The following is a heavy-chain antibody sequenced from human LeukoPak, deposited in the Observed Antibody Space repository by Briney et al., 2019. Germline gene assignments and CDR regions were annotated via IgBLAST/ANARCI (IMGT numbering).Heavy chain of an antibody. CDR1: GFIFNNYG. V-gene: IGHV3-30*18. J-gene: IGHJ6*03. D-gene: IGHD1-7*01. Sequence: GRSLRLSCAASGFIFNNYGIHWVRQAPGKGLEWVAVISYDGSNKYYADSVKGRFTISRDNSKNTLYLQMNSLRVEDTAVYYCAKSSPKTTHYYYYNMDVWGKGTTVTVSS. CDR3: AKSSPKTTHYYYYNMDV. CDR2: ISYDGSNK.